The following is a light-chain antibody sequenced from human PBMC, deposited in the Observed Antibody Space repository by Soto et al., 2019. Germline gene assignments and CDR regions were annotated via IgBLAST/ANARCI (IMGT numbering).Light chain of an antibody. J-gene: IGLJ2*01. CDR1: SSDVGGYNY. Sequence: QSALTQPASVSGSPGQSITISCTGTSSDVGGYNYVSWYQQHPGKAPKLMMYDVSNRPSGVSNRFSGSKSGNTASLTISGLQAEDEADYYCSSYTSSSTQGVVFGGGTKLTVL. CDR2: DVS. V-gene: IGLV2-14*01. CDR3: SSYTSSSTQGVV.